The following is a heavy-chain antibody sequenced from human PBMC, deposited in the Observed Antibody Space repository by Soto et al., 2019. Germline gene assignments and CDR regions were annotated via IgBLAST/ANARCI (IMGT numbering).Heavy chain of an antibody. D-gene: IGHD1-1*01. CDR1: GGSISSSSYY. CDR3: AILRNGDV. Sequence: PSETLSLTCTVSGGSISSSSYYWGWIRQPPGKGLEWIGSIYYSGSTYYNPSLKSRVTISVDTSKNQFSLKLSSVTAADTAVYYCAILRNGDVWGKGTTVTVSS. V-gene: IGHV4-39*01. J-gene: IGHJ6*04. CDR2: IYYSGST.